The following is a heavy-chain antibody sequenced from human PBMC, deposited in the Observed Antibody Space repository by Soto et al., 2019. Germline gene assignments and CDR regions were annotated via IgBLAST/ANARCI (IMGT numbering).Heavy chain of an antibody. CDR1: GFTFSSYA. J-gene: IGHJ5*02. CDR2: ISGSGGST. CDR3: ARDLYSGYDPRYNWFDP. D-gene: IGHD5-12*01. V-gene: IGHV3-23*01. Sequence: GGSLRLSCAASGFTFSSYAMSWVRQAPGKGLEWVSAISGSGGSTYYADSVKGRFTISRDNAKNSLYLQMNSLRAEDTAVYYCARDLYSGYDPRYNWFDPWGQGTLVTVSS.